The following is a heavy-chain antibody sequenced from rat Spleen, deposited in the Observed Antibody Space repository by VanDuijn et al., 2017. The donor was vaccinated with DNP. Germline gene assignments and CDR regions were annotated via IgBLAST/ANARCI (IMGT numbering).Heavy chain of an antibody. D-gene: IGHD1-2*01. Sequence: EVQLVESGGDLVQPGRSLKLSCVASGFTFNNYWMTWIRQVPGKGLEWVASITSSGDNTYYRDSVKGRFTVSRDNAKSSLYLQMDSLRSEDTATYYCTRHDYYDSYIDFWGQGVMVTVSS. V-gene: IGHV5-31*01. CDR2: ITSSGDNT. CDR3: TRHDYYDSYIDF. J-gene: IGHJ2*01. CDR1: GFTFNNYW.